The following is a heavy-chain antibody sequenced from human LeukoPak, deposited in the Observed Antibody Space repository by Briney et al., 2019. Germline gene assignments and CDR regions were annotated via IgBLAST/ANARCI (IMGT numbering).Heavy chain of an antibody. CDR2: IQYDGSNK. V-gene: IGHV3-30*02. D-gene: IGHD6-13*01. CDR1: GFTFGNYD. Sequence: PGGSLRLSCTASGFTFGNYDIHWVRQAPGKGLEWVAFIQYDGSNKYYADSVKGRFTISRDNSKNTLYLLMNSLRAEDTAVYYCAKVSGVGSSWSPFDYWGQGTLVTVSS. CDR3: AKVSGVGSSWSPFDY. J-gene: IGHJ4*02.